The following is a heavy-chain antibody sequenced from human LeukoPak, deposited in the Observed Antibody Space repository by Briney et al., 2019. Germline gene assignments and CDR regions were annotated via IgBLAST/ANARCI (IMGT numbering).Heavy chain of an antibody. Sequence: GGSLRLSCAASGFTFSSYGMHWVRQAPGKGLEWVAVLSYDESNKYYADSVKGRFTISRDNSKNTLYLQMNSLRAEDTAVYYCAKQAYCGGDCYLDYWGQGTLVTVSS. D-gene: IGHD2-21*02. V-gene: IGHV3-30*18. J-gene: IGHJ4*02. CDR1: GFTFSSYG. CDR2: LSYDESNK. CDR3: AKQAYCGGDCYLDY.